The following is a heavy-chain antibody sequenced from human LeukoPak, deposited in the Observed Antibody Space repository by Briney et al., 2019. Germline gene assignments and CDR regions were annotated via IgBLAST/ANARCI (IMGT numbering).Heavy chain of an antibody. D-gene: IGHD2-21*01. Sequence: ASVKVSCKASGYTFTSYDIDWVRQATGQGLEWMGWMNPNSGNTGYAQKFQGRVTMTRSTSISTAYMELSSLRFEDTAVYYCTRSVRNGHIDYWGQGTLVTVSS. J-gene: IGHJ4*02. CDR2: MNPNSGNT. V-gene: IGHV1-8*01. CDR1: GYTFTSYD. CDR3: TRSVRNGHIDY.